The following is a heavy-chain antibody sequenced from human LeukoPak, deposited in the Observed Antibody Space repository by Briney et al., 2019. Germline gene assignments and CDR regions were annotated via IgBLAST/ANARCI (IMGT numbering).Heavy chain of an antibody. CDR3: ARAPNVASVDSSGYYGWFDP. V-gene: IGHV4-39*07. CDR1: GVSISSSSNY. CDR2: IYDSGST. Sequence: AESLSLTCTVSGVSISSSSNYWGWLRPPPGKGREWFGSIYDSGSTYSHSSLKSRVTISADTSKIQFSLKLSTVTAADTAVYYCARAPNVASVDSSGYYGWFDPWGQGTLVTVSS. J-gene: IGHJ5*02. D-gene: IGHD3-22*01.